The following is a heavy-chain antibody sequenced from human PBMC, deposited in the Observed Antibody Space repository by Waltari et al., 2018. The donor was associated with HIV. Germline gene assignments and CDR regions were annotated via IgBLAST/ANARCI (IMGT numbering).Heavy chain of an antibody. D-gene: IGHD2-2*01. V-gene: IGHV3-74*01. Sequence: EVQLVESGGGLVQPGGSLRLSWAASGFTFSSYWLHWVRQAPGKGLVWVLRTNSDGNSTNYADSVKGRFTISRDNAKNTLYLQMSSLRAEDTAVYYCARAADCSSSSCPRAFDIWGQGTMVTVSS. J-gene: IGHJ3*02. CDR1: GFTFSSYW. CDR3: ARAADCSSSSCPRAFDI. CDR2: TNSDGNST.